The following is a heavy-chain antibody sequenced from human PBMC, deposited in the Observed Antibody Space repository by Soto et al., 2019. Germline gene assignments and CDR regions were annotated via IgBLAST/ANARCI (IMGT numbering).Heavy chain of an antibody. CDR1: GGSISSYY. J-gene: IGHJ5*02. V-gene: IGHV4-59*01. Sequence: SETLSLTCTVSGGSISSYYWRWIRQPPGKGLEWIGYIYYSGSTNYNPSLKSRVTISVDTSKNQFSLKLSSVTAADTAVYYCARVPDNWNWFDPWGQGTLVTVSS. D-gene: IGHD1-20*01. CDR2: IYYSGST. CDR3: ARVPDNWNWFDP.